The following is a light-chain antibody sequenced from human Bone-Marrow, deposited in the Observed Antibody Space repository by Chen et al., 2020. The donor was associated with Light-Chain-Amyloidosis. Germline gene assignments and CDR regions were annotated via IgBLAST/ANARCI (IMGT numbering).Light chain of an antibody. V-gene: IGLV3-21*02. CDR3: QVWDRSSDRPV. CDR2: DDS. CDR1: TIGSTS. J-gene: IGLJ3*02. Sequence: SYVLTQPSSVSVAPGQTATMACGGTTIGSTSVHWYQQTPGQAPLLVVYDDSDRPSGIPERLSGSNSGNTATLTISRVEAGDEADYYCQVWDRSSDRPVFGGGTKLTVL.